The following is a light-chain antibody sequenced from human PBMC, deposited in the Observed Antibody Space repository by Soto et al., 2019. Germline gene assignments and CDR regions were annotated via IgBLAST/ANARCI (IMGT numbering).Light chain of an antibody. CDR2: DAA. J-gene: IGKJ1*01. CDR1: QNIDSY. V-gene: IGKV1-39*01. Sequence: DIQMTQSPSSLSASVGDRVTITCRASQNIDSYLNWYQQRPGKAPKLLIHDAASLQSGVPSRFSGSGSGTDFALTINSLQPEDLATIYCQQTYTTPWTFGQGTKVDIK. CDR3: QQTYTTPWT.